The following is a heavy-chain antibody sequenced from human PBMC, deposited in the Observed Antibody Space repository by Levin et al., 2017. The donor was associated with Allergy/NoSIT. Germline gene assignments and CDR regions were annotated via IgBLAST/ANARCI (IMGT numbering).Heavy chain of an antibody. D-gene: IGHD3-3*01. CDR2: INPNSGGT. CDR3: AREGYDFWSGYFDY. CDR1: GYTFTGYY. V-gene: IGHV1-2*02. J-gene: IGHJ4*02. Sequence: ASVKVSCKASGYTFTGYYMHWVRQAPGQGLEWMGWINPNSGGTNYAQKFQGRVTMTRDTSISTAYMELSRLRSDDTAVYYCAREGYDFWSGYFDYWGQGTLVTVSS.